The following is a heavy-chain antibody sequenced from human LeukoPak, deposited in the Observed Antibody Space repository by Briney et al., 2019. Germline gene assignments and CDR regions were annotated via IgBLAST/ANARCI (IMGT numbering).Heavy chain of an antibody. D-gene: IGHD3-3*01. CDR1: GFTFSSYA. CDR3: ARGSYYDFWSGYYTGPTANWFDP. V-gene: IGHV1-69*01. CDR2: IIPIFGTA. J-gene: IGHJ5*02. Sequence: PGGSLRLSCAASGFTFSSYAISWVRQAPGQGLEWMGGIIPIFGTANYAQKFQGRVTITADESTSTAYMELSSLRSEDTAVYYCARGSYYDFWSGYYTGPTANWFDPWGQGTLVTVSS.